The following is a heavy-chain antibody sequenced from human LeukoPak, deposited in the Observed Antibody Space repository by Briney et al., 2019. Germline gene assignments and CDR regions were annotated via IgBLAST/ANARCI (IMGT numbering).Heavy chain of an antibody. CDR1: GFTFSSYA. V-gene: IGHV3-30-3*01. CDR3: AKAGYGSGTNWFDP. D-gene: IGHD3-10*01. J-gene: IGHJ5*02. Sequence: GGSLRLSCAASGFTFSSYAMHWVRQAPGKGLEWVAVISYDGSNKYYADSVKGRFTISRDSSKNTLYLQMNSLRAEDTAVYYCAKAGYGSGTNWFDPWGQGTLVTVSS. CDR2: ISYDGSNK.